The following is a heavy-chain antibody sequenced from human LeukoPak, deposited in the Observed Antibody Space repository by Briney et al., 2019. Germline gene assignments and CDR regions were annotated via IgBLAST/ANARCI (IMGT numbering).Heavy chain of an antibody. CDR1: GYTFTSYY. V-gene: IGHV1-18*04. Sequence: ASVKVSCKASGYTFTSYYMHWVRQAPGQGLEWMGWISTYNGRTNYSQKVQGRVTMVTDTSTDTAYMEVRSLRSDDTAIYYCARQGGSAWYTFDYWGQGTLVTVSS. J-gene: IGHJ4*02. CDR3: ARQGGSAWYTFDY. CDR2: ISTYNGRT. D-gene: IGHD6-13*01.